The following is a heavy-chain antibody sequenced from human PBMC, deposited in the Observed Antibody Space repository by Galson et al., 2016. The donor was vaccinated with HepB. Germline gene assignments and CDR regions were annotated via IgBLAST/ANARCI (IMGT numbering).Heavy chain of an antibody. V-gene: IGHV3-48*02. Sequence: SVKGRFTISRDNVKNSLYLQMNSLRDEDTALYFCARDIPVGDLQLGWDDAFDIWGQGTMVTVSS. J-gene: IGHJ3*02. D-gene: IGHD4-11*01. CDR3: ARDIPVGDLQLGWDDAFDI.